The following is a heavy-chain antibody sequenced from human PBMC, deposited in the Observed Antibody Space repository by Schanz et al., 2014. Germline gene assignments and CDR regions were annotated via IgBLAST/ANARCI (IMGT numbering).Heavy chain of an antibody. CDR2: ISTFRNEDT. CDR3: ARDRRRYCSTASCLHDNWFDP. J-gene: IGHJ5*02. V-gene: IGHV1-18*01. D-gene: IGHD2-2*01. Sequence: QVQLVQSGAEVKKPGASVRVSCKVSGYAFTTYGISWVRQAPGQGPEFMGWISTFRNEDTNYAQKVQGRVTMTTATSTGTAYMELRSLRSDDTAVYYCARDRRRYCSTASCLHDNWFDPWVQGTLVIVSS. CDR1: GYAFTTYG.